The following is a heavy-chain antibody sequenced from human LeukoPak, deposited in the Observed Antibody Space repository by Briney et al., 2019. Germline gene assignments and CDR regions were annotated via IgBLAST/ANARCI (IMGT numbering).Heavy chain of an antibody. J-gene: IGHJ4*02. CDR2: IKEDGSKK. CDR1: GFTFGSYW. D-gene: IGHD3-10*01. V-gene: IGHV3-7*03. CDR3: AREVWSGDTNNDY. Sequence: AGGSLRLSCAASGFTFGSYWMSWVRQAPGKGLEWVANIKEDGSKKYYVDSVKGRFSVSRDNAKNSLYLQMNSLRAEDTAVYYCAREVWSGDTNNDYWGQGTLVTVSS.